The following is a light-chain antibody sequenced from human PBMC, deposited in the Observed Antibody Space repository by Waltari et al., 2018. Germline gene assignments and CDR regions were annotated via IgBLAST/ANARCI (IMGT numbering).Light chain of an antibody. CDR1: QGISNA. J-gene: IGKJ4*01. V-gene: IGKV1-16*01. CDR3: QQRNSYPLT. CDR2: AAS. Sequence: DIQMTQSPSSLSASVGDKVTLTCRASQGISNALAWFQQKPGKAPKLLIYAASNLQSGVPSRFSGSGSGTDVTLTISSLQPEDFAVYYCQQRNSYPLTFGGGTKVEIK.